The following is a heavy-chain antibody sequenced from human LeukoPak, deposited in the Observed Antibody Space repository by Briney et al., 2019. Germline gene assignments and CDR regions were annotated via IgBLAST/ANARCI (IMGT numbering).Heavy chain of an antibody. J-gene: IGHJ3*02. V-gene: IGHV4-59*12. CDR2: ISYSGST. CDR1: GGSISDYY. CDR3: ARLRRRLYYYDSSVPTRYAFDI. D-gene: IGHD3-22*01. Sequence: SETLSLTCTASGGSISDYYWSWIRQPPGKGLEWIGYISYSGSTNYNPSLKSRVTISIDTSKNQFSLRLSSVTAADTAVYYCARLRRRLYYYDSSVPTRYAFDIWGQGTMVTVSS.